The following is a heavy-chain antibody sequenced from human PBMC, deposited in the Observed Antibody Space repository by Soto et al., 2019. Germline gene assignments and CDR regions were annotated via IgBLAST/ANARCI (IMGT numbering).Heavy chain of an antibody. Sequence: ASVKVSCKASGYTFTSYGISWVRQAPGQGLEWMGWISAYNGNTNYAQKLQGRVTMTTDTSTSTAYMELRSLRSDDTAVYYCARDPRTRYCSSTSCDTKRYYYYYGMDVWGQGTTVTVSS. D-gene: IGHD2-2*01. CDR1: GYTFTSYG. CDR2: ISAYNGNT. CDR3: ARDPRTRYCSSTSCDTKRYYYYYGMDV. J-gene: IGHJ6*02. V-gene: IGHV1-18*01.